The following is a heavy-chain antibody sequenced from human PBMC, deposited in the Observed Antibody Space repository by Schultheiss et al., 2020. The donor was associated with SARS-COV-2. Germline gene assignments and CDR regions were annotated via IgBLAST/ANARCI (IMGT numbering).Heavy chain of an antibody. Sequence: GGSLRLSCAASGFTFSSYAVHWVRQAPGKGLEWVAVISYDGSNKYYADSVKGRFTISRDNSKNTLYLQMNSLRAEDTAVYYCASVLSLGYCSSTSCYAPYYYGMDVWGQGTTVTVSS. CDR3: ASVLSLGYCSSTSCYAPYYYGMDV. CDR2: ISYDGSNK. CDR1: GFTFSSYA. V-gene: IGHV3-30*04. D-gene: IGHD2-2*01. J-gene: IGHJ6*02.